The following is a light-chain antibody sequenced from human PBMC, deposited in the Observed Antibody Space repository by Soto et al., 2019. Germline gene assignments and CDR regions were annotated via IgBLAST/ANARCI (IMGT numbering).Light chain of an antibody. Sequence: SALTQPASVSGSPGQSITISCTGTSSDVGGYSSVSWYQQYPGKAPKLIISEVRHRPSGVSDRFSGSQSANTASLTISGLQAEDEADYYCSSFTTSNTYVFGTGTKLTVL. CDR2: EVR. CDR3: SSFTTSNTYV. V-gene: IGLV2-14*01. J-gene: IGLJ1*01. CDR1: SSDVGGYSS.